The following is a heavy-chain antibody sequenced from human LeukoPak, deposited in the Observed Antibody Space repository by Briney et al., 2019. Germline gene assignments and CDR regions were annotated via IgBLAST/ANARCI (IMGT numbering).Heavy chain of an antibody. Sequence: PGGSLRLSCEASGFTFGTFWMSWVRQAPGKGLEWVGRIKSKTDGGTTDYAAPVKGRFTISRDDSKNTLYLQMNSLRTEDTAVYYCTTDPEDYWGQGTLVTVSS. CDR2: IKSKTDGGTT. J-gene: IGHJ4*02. CDR3: TTDPEDY. CDR1: GFTFGTFW. V-gene: IGHV3-15*01.